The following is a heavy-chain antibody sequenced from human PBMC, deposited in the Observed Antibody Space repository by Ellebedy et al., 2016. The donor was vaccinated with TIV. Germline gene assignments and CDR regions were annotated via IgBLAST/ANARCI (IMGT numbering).Heavy chain of an antibody. CDR1: TNTFTNHY. CDR2: INTNTGNT. J-gene: IGHJ4*02. V-gene: IGHV7-4-1*02. D-gene: IGHD4-23*01. Sequence: AASVKVSCKASTNTFTNHYIIWVRQAPGRGLEWMGWINTNTGNTESVPGFTGRFVFSLDTSVRTAYLQISSLQAEDTAIYYCARDRYYGGNYRGIDYWGQGTLVTVSS. CDR3: ARDRYYGGNYRGIDY.